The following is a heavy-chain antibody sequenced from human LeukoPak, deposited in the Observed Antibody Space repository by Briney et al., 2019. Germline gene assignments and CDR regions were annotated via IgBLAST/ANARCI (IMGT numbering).Heavy chain of an antibody. J-gene: IGHJ4*02. CDR3: ARTIVATGPDY. CDR1: GFTFSSYS. CDR2: ISSSSNTI. V-gene: IGHV3-48*04. D-gene: IGHD5-12*01. Sequence: GGSLRLFCAASGFTFSSYSMRWVRQAPGKAVEWVSYISSSSNTIYYADSVKGQFPISSENAKNSLYLQMNSLRAEDTAVYYCARTIVATGPDYWGQGTLVTVSS.